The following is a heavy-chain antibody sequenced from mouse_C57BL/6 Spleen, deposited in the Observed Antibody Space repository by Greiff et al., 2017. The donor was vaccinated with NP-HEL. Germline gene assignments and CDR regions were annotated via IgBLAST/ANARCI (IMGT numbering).Heavy chain of an antibody. J-gene: IGHJ4*01. V-gene: IGHV1-66*01. CDR2: IYPGSGNT. Sequence: VQLQQSGPELVKPGASVKISCKASGYSFTSYYIHWVKQRPGQGLEWIGWIYPGSGNTKYNEKFKGKATLTADTSSSTAYMQLSSLTSEDSAVYYCARIRSNSAYAMDYWGQGTSVTVSS. CDR1: GYSFTSYY. CDR3: ARIRSNSAYAMDY. D-gene: IGHD2-5*01.